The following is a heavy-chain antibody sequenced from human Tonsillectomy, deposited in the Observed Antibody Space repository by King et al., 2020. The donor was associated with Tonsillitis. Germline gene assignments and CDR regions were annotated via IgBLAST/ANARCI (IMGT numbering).Heavy chain of an antibody. CDR3: AKLAGTTSLYYFDY. J-gene: IGHJ4*02. CDR2: ISGSGGST. Sequence: VQLVESGGGLVQPGGSLRLSCAVSGFTFSNFAMSWVCQAPGKGLEWVSVISGSGGSTYYADSVKGRFTISRDNSKNTLYLQMNSLRAEDTAVYYCAKLAGTTSLYYFDYWGQGTLVTVSS. D-gene: IGHD1-1*01. V-gene: IGHV3-23*04. CDR1: GFTFSNFA.